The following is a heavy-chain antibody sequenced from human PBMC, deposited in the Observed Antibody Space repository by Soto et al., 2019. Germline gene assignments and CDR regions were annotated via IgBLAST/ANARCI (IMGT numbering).Heavy chain of an antibody. V-gene: IGHV1-69*04. CDR1: GGTFSSYT. CDR3: AREPLGYCSSTSCYEGPFDY. Sequence: SVKVSCKASGGTFSSYTISWVRQAPGQGLEWMGRIIPILGIANYAQKFQGRVTITADKSTSTAYMELSSLRSEDTAVYYCAREPLGYCSSTSCYEGPFDYWGQGTLVTVSS. CDR2: IIPILGIA. J-gene: IGHJ4*02. D-gene: IGHD2-2*01.